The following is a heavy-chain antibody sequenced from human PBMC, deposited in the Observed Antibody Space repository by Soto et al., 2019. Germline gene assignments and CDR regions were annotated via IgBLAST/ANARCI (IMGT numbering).Heavy chain of an antibody. CDR2: ISSSGSTI. V-gene: IGHV3-11*01. Sequence: GGSLRLSCAASGFTFSDYYMSWIRQAPGKGLEWVSYISSSGSTIYYADSVKGRFTISRDNAKNSLYLQMNSLRAEDTAVYYCARDNYAGMRWFDPWGQGTLVTVSS. J-gene: IGHJ5*02. D-gene: IGHD4-4*01. CDR3: ARDNYAGMRWFDP. CDR1: GFTFSDYY.